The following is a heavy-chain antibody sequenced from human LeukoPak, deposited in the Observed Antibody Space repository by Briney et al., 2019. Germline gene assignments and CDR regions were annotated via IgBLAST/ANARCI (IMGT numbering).Heavy chain of an antibody. CDR2: INPNSGGT. D-gene: IGHD2-15*01. Sequence: ASVTVSCKASGYTFTVYYMHWVRQAPGQGLEWMGRINPNSGGTNYAQKFQGRVTMTRDTSISTAYMELSRLRSDDTAVYYCAREGYCSGGSCYRYAFDIWGQGTMITVSS. CDR1: GYTFTVYY. V-gene: IGHV1-2*06. J-gene: IGHJ3*02. CDR3: AREGYCSGGSCYRYAFDI.